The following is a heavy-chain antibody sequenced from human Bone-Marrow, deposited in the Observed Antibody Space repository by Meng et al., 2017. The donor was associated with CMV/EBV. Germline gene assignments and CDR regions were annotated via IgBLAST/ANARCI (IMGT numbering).Heavy chain of an antibody. CDR3: ARDRGYDFWSGSTGHYYYYGMDV. D-gene: IGHD3-3*01. Sequence: LSLTCAVYGGSFSGYYWSWVRQAPGKGLEWVSGINWNGGSTGYADSVKGRFTISRDNAKNSLYLQMNSLRAEDTALYYCARDRGYDFWSGSTGHYYYYGMDVWGQGTTVTVSS. V-gene: IGHV3-20*04. J-gene: IGHJ6*02. CDR2: INWNGGST. CDR1: GGSFSGYY.